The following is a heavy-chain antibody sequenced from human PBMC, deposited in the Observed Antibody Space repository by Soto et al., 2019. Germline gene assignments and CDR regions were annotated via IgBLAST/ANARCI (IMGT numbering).Heavy chain of an antibody. J-gene: IGHJ6*02. CDR2: IIPIFGTA. V-gene: IGHV1-69*01. CDR3: AKVRGGSYSGLGFYYYYGMDV. CDR1: GGTFSSYA. D-gene: IGHD1-26*01. Sequence: QVQLVQSGAEVKKPGSSVKVSCKASGGTFSSYAISWVRQAPGQGLEWMGGIIPIFGTANYAQKFQGRVTITADESTSTAYIELSSLRSEDTAVYYCAKVRGGSYSGLGFYYYYGMDVWGQGTTVTVSS.